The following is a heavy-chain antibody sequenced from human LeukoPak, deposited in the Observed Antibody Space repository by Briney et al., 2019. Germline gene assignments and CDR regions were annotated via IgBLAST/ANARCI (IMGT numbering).Heavy chain of an antibody. Sequence: SETLSLTCTVSGGSISSYYWSWIRQPPGKGLEWIGEINHSGSTNYNPSLRSRVTISVDTSKNQFSLKLSSVTAADTAVYYCARVGYSSSWYFDLWGRGTLVTVSS. V-gene: IGHV4-34*01. CDR3: ARVGYSSSWYFDL. CDR2: INHSGST. D-gene: IGHD6-13*01. J-gene: IGHJ2*01. CDR1: GGSISSYY.